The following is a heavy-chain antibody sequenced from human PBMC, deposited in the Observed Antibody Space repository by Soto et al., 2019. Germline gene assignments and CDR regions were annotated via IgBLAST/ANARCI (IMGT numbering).Heavy chain of an antibody. D-gene: IGHD4-17*01. V-gene: IGHV4-59*01. CDR2: IYYSGST. CDR3: ARSIGDNGPAY. Sequence: PSETLSLTCTVSGGSISSYYWNWIRQPPGKGLEWIGYIYYSGSTNYNPSLKSRVTISVDTSKNRFSLKLSSVTAADTAVYYCARSIGDNGPAYGGQGTLVTVSS. CDR1: GGSISSYY. J-gene: IGHJ4*02.